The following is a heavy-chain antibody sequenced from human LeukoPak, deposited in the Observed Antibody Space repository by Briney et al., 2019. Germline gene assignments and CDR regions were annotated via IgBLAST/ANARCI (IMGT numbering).Heavy chain of an antibody. Sequence: PSETLSLTRTVSGGSITGYYWNWIRQPAGKGLEWIGRMDPRGTTSYNPSLKSRVTMSVDTSKNQFSPKLKSVTAADTAMYYCARGYCSGANCYTAPDYWGQGTLVTVSS. V-gene: IGHV4-4*07. J-gene: IGHJ4*02. CDR1: GGSITGYY. CDR3: ARGYCSGANCYTAPDY. CDR2: MDPRGTT. D-gene: IGHD2-15*01.